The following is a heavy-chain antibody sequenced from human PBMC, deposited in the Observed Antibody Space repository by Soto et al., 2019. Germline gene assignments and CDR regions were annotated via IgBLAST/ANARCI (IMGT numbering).Heavy chain of an antibody. Sequence: SQTLSLTCAVSGDSVSSNSAAWNWIRQSPSRGLEWLGRTYYRSKWYNDYAVSVKSRITINPDTSKNQFSLQLNSVTPEDTAVYYCARDDGIATGYYYGMDVWGQGTTVTVSS. D-gene: IGHD6-25*01. V-gene: IGHV6-1*01. CDR2: TYYRSKWYN. CDR1: GDSVSSNSAA. J-gene: IGHJ6*02. CDR3: ARDDGIATGYYYGMDV.